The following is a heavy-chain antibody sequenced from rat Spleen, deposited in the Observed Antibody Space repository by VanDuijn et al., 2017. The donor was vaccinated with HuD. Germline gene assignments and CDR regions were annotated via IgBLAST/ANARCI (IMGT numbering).Heavy chain of an antibody. Sequence: EVQLVESGGGLVQPGRSIKLSCAASGFAFSHYNMAWVRQAPKKGLEWVATISYDGSGTYYRDSVKGRFTISRDNAKTTLYLQMDSLRSEDTATYYCARPRLMYSTDYWYFDFWGPGTMVTVSS. CDR3: ARPRLMYSTDYWYFDF. J-gene: IGHJ1*01. CDR1: GFAFSHYN. CDR2: ISYDGSGT. D-gene: IGHD1-6*01. V-gene: IGHV5-7*01.